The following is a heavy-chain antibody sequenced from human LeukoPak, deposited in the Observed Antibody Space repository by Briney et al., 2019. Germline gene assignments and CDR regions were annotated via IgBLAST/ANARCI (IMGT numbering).Heavy chain of an antibody. CDR1: GYSFTSYW. V-gene: IGHV5-51*01. J-gene: IGHJ4*02. CDR3: ARRAIAARRDFDY. CDR2: IYPGDSDT. D-gene: IGHD6-6*01. Sequence: GESLKISCEGSGYSFTSYWIGWVRQMPGKGLEWMGIIYPGDSDTRYSPSFQGQVTISADKSISTAYLQWSSLKASDTAMYYCARRAIAARRDFDYWGQGTLVTVSS.